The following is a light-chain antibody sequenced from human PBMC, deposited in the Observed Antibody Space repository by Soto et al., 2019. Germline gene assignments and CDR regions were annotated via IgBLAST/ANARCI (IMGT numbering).Light chain of an antibody. Sequence: QSALTQPASVSGSPGQSVTISCAGTSSDVGGYNYVSWYQHHPGKVPKLMIYEISHRPSGVSHRFSGSKSGNTASLTISGLQAEDEADYYCTSYTSRSTYVFGTGTKVTVL. CDR2: EIS. J-gene: IGLJ1*01. V-gene: IGLV2-14*01. CDR3: TSYTSRSTYV. CDR1: SSDVGGYNY.